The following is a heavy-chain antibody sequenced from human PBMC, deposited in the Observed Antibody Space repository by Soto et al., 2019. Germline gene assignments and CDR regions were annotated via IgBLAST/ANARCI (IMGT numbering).Heavy chain of an antibody. CDR2: ITSDGRST. CDR1: GFTFSADW. Sequence: EVQLVESGGGSVQPGGSLRLSCVGSGFTFSADWMHWLRRAPGKGLEWVSRITSDGRSTTYADSVKGRFTISRDNAKNTLYLQMNSLRVEDTAVYYCARQYGMDVWGQGTTVTVSS. V-gene: IGHV3-74*01. J-gene: IGHJ6*02. CDR3: ARQYGMDV.